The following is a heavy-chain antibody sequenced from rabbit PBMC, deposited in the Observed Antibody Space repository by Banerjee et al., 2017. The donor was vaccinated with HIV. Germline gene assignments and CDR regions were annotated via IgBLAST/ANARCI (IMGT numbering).Heavy chain of an antibody. CDR1: GFSFSSSDY. V-gene: IGHV1S45*01. J-gene: IGHJ5*01. CDR2: IYGGYDGAT. Sequence: QEQLEESGGDLVKPEGSLTLTCTASGFSFSSSDYMCWVRQAPGKGLEWIGCIYGGYDGATYYASWVNGRFSISKTSSTTVTLQMTSLTAADTATYFCARDPNEMVMLDWLDLWGPGTLVTVS. CDR3: ARDPNEMVMLDWLDL. D-gene: IGHD6-1*01.